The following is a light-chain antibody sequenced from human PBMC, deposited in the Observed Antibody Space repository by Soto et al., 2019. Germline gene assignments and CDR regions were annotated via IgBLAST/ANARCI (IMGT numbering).Light chain of an antibody. CDR3: SSYTSSSTYV. V-gene: IGLV2-18*02. J-gene: IGLJ1*01. Sequence: QSALTQPASVSGSPGQSITISCTGTSSDVGGYNYVSWYQQSPGTAPKLMIYEVRIRPSGVPDRFSGSKSGNTASLTISGLQAEDEADYYCSSYTSSSTYVFGTGTKVTVL. CDR1: SSDVGGYNY. CDR2: EVR.